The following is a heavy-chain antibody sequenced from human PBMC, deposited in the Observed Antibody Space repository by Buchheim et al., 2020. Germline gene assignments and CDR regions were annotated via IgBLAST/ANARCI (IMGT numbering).Heavy chain of an antibody. CDR2: IYHSGST. CDR3: ARGPYYYDSSGYQKYYFDY. D-gene: IGHD3-22*01. J-gene: IGHJ4*02. CDR1: GGSISSGGYS. Sequence: QVQLQESGPGLVKPSGTLSLTCAVSGGSISSGGYSWSWIRQPPGKGLEWIGYIYHSGSTYYNPSLKSRVTISVDRSKNQFSLKLSSVTAADTAVYYCARGPYYYDSSGYQKYYFDYWGQETL. V-gene: IGHV4-30-2*01.